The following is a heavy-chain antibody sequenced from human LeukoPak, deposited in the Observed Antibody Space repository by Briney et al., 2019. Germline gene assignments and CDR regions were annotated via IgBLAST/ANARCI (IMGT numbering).Heavy chain of an antibody. V-gene: IGHV1-69*05. J-gene: IGHJ1*01. D-gene: IGHD1-26*01. Sequence: GASVKVSCKASGGTFNSYGISWVRQAPGQGLQWMGGIIATYGTPNYAQKFQGRVTITMDESTITAYMELTSLRSEDTAVYYCAKSGSYYTEYFHHWGQGTLVTVSS. CDR3: AKSGSYYTEYFHH. CDR1: GGTFNSYG. CDR2: IIATYGTP.